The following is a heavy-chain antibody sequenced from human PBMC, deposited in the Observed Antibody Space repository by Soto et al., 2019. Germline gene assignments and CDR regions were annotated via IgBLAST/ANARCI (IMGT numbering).Heavy chain of an antibody. D-gene: IGHD5-12*01. CDR1: GFTFSSYA. J-gene: IGHJ6*02. Sequence: SLRLSCAASGFTFSSYAMHWVRQAPGKGLEWVAVISYDGSNKYYADSVKGRFTISRDNSKNTLYLQMNSLRAEDTAVYYCAREREWLRPLIYYYYGMDVWGQGTTVTVS. CDR3: AREREWLRPLIYYYYGMDV. CDR2: ISYDGSNK. V-gene: IGHV3-30-3*01.